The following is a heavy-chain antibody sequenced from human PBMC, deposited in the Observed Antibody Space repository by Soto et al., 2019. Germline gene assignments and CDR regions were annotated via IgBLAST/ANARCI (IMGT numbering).Heavy chain of an antibody. CDR2: IYHSGST. V-gene: IGHV4-30-2*01. CDR3: ARDSYYYDSSGYYYSWFDP. J-gene: IGHJ5*02. D-gene: IGHD3-22*01. CDR1: GGSISSGGYS. Sequence: SETLSLTCAVSGGSISSGGYSWSWIRQPPGKGLEWIGYIYHSGSTYYNPSLKSRVTISVDRSKNQFSLKLSSVTAADTAVYYCARDSYYYDSSGYYYSWFDPWGQGTLVTVSS.